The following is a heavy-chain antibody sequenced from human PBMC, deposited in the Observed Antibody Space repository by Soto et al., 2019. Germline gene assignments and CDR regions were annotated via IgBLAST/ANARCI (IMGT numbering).Heavy chain of an antibody. CDR3: ASQGTASGWFDP. CDR2: IIPIFGTA. J-gene: IGHJ5*02. V-gene: IGHV1-69*01. CDR1: GGTFRSYG. Sequence: GASVKVSCQASGGTFRSYGISWGRQAPGQGLEWMGGIIPIFGTANYAQKFQGRVTITADESTSTAYMELSSLRSEDTAVYYCASQGTASGWFDPWGQGTLVTVSS. D-gene: IGHD1-1*01.